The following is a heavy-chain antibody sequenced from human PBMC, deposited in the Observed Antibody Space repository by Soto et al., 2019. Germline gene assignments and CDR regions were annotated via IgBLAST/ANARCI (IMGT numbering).Heavy chain of an antibody. V-gene: IGHV1-18*01. CDR1: GYTFTSYG. CDR2: ISAYNGNT. CDR3: ARDAGVLGELYY. Sequence: QVQLVQSGAEVKKPGASVKVSCKASGYTFTSYGISWVRQAPGQGLEWMGWISAYNGNTNYARKLQGRVTMTTDTSPSRASMELSRLRADDTAVYSSARDAGVLGELYYWGQGTLVSVSS. J-gene: IGHJ4*02. D-gene: IGHD3-16*01.